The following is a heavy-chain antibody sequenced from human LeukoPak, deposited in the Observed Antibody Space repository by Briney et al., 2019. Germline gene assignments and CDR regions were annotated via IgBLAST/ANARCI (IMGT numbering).Heavy chain of an antibody. CDR2: IYSGGST. J-gene: IGHJ4*02. Sequence: GGSLRLSCAASGFTVSSNYMSWVRQAPGKGLEWVSVIYSGGSTYYADSVKGRFTISRDNSKNTLYLQMNGLRAEDTAVYYCAKDPTSHYYDSSGYYIDYWGQGTLVTVSS. D-gene: IGHD3-22*01. V-gene: IGHV3-66*01. CDR3: AKDPTSHYYDSSGYYIDY. CDR1: GFTVSSNY.